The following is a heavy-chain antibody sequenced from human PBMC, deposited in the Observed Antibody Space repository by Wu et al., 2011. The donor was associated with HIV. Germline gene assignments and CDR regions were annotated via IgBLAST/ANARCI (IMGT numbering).Heavy chain of an antibody. CDR2: ILPMFGST. J-gene: IGHJ6*03. CDR3: ARSGVSAEYYFYYLNV. Sequence: QVLLVQSGAEVKKPGSSVKVSCKASGDSLTKYAFSWVRQAPGQGLEWMGGILPMFGSTNYARKFQGRATIIADKSATTVYMELRSLRSEDTAMYYCARSGVSAEYYFYYLNVWGKGTTVTVSS. D-gene: IGHD2-2*01. CDR1: GDSLTKYA. V-gene: IGHV1-69*14.